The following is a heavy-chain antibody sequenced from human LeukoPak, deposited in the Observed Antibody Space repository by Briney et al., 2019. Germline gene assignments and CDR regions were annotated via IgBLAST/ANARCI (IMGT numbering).Heavy chain of an antibody. J-gene: IGHJ3*02. V-gene: IGHV1-24*01. CDR2: FDPEDGET. Sequence: GASVKVSCKVSGYTLTELSMHWVRQAPGRGLEWMGGFDPEDGETIYAQKFQGRVTMTEDTSTDTAYMELSSLRSEDTAVYYCATVEDTAMVTGAFDIWGQGTMVTVSS. CDR1: GYTLTELS. D-gene: IGHD5-18*01. CDR3: ATVEDTAMVTGAFDI.